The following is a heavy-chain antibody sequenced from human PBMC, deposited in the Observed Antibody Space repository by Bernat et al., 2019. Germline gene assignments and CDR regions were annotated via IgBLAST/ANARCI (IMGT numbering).Heavy chain of an antibody. D-gene: IGHD2-21*01. CDR2: ISGGGGNT. Sequence: EVQLLESGGGLVQPGGSLRLSCAASGFTFSTFAMSWVRQAPGKGLEWVSAISGGGGNTYYADSVKGRFTISRDNSKNTLHLQMNSLRAEDAAVYYCAKTEGTSATPCGYWGQGTLVTVSS. V-gene: IGHV3-23*01. CDR1: GFTFSTFA. J-gene: IGHJ4*02. CDR3: AKTEGTSATPCGY.